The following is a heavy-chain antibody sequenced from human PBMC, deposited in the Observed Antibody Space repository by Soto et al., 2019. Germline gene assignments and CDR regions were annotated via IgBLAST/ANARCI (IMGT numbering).Heavy chain of an antibody. V-gene: IGHV4-34*01. J-gene: IGHJ6*02. CDR1: GGSFSGYY. D-gene: IGHD4-17*01. CDR2: INHSGST. CDR3: AWSLDDYGEYYYGMDV. Sequence: SETLSLTCAVYGGSFSGYYWSWIRQPPGKGLEWIGEINHSGSTNYNPSLKSRVTISVDTSKNQFSLKLSSVTAADTAVYYCAWSLDDYGEYYYGMDVWGQGTTVTVSS.